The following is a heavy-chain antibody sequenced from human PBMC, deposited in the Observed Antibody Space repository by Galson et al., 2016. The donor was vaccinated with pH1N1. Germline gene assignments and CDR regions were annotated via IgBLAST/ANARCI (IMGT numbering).Heavy chain of an antibody. Sequence: SETLSLTCAVSGYSISSGYYWGWIRQPPGKGLEWIESMYYSGSTYYNPSLKSRVTISVDTSKNQFSLKLSSVTAADTAVYYCARLWIQPSQRGAFDIWGQGTMVTVSS. CDR2: MYYSGST. J-gene: IGHJ3*02. CDR1: GYSISSGYY. D-gene: IGHD5-18*01. CDR3: ARLWIQPSQRGAFDI. V-gene: IGHV4-38-2*01.